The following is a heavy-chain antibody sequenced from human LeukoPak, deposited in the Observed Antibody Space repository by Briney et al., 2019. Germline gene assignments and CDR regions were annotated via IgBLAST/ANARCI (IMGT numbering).Heavy chain of an antibody. D-gene: IGHD2-2*01. CDR1: GHTFTNYD. CDR3: AGICNSASCFNFFKY. Sequence: ASVTVSCKAAGHTFTNYDFGWVRQAPGQGLEWMGWISGYNGNTNYAQKFQGRITMTTDTSTSTVYKDLRSLRSDDTAIYYCAGICNSASCFNFFKYWGQGTLVTVSS. J-gene: IGHJ4*02. V-gene: IGHV1-18*01. CDR2: ISGYNGNT.